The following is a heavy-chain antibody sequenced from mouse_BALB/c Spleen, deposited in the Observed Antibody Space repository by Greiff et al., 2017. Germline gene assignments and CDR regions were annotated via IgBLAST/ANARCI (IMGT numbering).Heavy chain of an antibody. CDR3: ARSNYYGSSYDFDY. J-gene: IGHJ2*01. V-gene: IGHV5-17*02. D-gene: IGHD1-1*01. Sequence: DVQLQESGGGLVQPGGSRKLSCAASGFTFSSFGMHWVRQAPEKGLEWVAYISSGSSTIYYADTVKGRFTISRDNPKNTLFLQMTSLRSEDTAMYYCARSNYYGSSYDFDYWGQGTTLTVSS. CDR1: GFTFSSFG. CDR2: ISSGSSTI.